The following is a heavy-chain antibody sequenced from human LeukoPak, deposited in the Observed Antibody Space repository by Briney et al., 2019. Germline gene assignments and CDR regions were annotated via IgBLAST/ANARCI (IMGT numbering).Heavy chain of an antibody. CDR2: INHSGST. CDR3: ARGAQLWDH. V-gene: IGHV4-34*01. D-gene: IGHD5-18*01. Sequence: PSETLSLTCAVYGGSFSGYYWGWIRQPPGKGLEWIGEINHSGSTNYNPSLKSRVTISVDTSKNQFSLKLSSVTAADTAVYYCARGAQLWDHWGQGTLVTVSS. CDR1: GGSFSGYY. J-gene: IGHJ4*02.